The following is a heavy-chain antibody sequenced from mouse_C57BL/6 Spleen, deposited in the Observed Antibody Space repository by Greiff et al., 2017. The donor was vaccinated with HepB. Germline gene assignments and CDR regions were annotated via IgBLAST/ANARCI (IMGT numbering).Heavy chain of an antibody. CDR1: GYTFTSYW. CDR3: VLNWDWYFDV. Sequence: QVQLKQPGAELVKPGASVKMSCKASGYTFTSYWITWVKQRPGQGLEWIGDIYPGSGSTNYNEKFKSKATLTVDTSSSTAYMQLSSLTSEDSAVYYCVLNWDWYFDVWGTGTTVTVSS. J-gene: IGHJ1*03. CDR2: IYPGSGST. V-gene: IGHV1-55*01. D-gene: IGHD4-1*01.